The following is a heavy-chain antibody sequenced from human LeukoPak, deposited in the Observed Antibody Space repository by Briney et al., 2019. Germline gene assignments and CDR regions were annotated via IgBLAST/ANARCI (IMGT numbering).Heavy chain of an antibody. CDR3: ARDKCSSGPTHYYMDV. V-gene: IGHV4-59*01. CDR1: GGSISSYY. D-gene: IGHD6-19*01. Sequence: SETLSLTCTVSGGSISSYYWSWIRQPPGKGLEWIGYIYYSGSTNYNPSLKSRVTISVDTSKNQFSLKLSSVTAADTAVYYCARDKCSSGPTHYYMDVWGKGTTVTVSS. CDR2: IYYSGST. J-gene: IGHJ6*03.